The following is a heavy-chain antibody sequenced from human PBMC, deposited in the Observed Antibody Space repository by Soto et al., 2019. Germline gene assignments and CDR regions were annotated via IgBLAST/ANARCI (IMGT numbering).Heavy chain of an antibody. V-gene: IGHV1-69*13. J-gene: IGHJ4*02. CDR3: ARESGYSYGNFDY. CDR1: GGTFSIYA. CDR2: IIPIFGTA. Sequence: ASVKVSCKASGGTFSIYAISCVRQAPGQGLEWMGGIIPIFGTANYAQKFQGRVTITADESTSTAYMELSSLRSEDTVVYYCARESGYSYGNFDYWGQGTLVTVSS. D-gene: IGHD5-18*01.